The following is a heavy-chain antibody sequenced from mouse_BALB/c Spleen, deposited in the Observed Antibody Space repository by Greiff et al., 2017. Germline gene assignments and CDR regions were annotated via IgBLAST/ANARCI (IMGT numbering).Heavy chain of an antibody. Sequence: EVQRVESGGDLVKPGGSLKLSCAASGFTFSSYGMSWVRQTPDKRLEWVATISSGGSYTYYPDSVKGRFTISRDNAKNTLYLQMSSLKSEDTAMYYCARRGNYRYDEDYAMDYWGQGTSVTVSS. CDR2: ISSGGSYT. V-gene: IGHV5-6*01. CDR3: ARRGNYRYDEDYAMDY. D-gene: IGHD2-14*01. CDR1: GFTFSSYG. J-gene: IGHJ4*01.